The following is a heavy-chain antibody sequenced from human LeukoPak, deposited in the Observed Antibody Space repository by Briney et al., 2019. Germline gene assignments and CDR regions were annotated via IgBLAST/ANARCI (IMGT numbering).Heavy chain of an antibody. Sequence: GGSLRLSCAGSGFRFSTYSIKWVRQAPGKGLEWVSHIGGSGSFIYYADSVRGRFTISRDNAKNSVYLQMNSLRDEDTAVYFCARLLATWDYYYMDVWGKGTTVTVSS. CDR2: IGGSGSFI. J-gene: IGHJ6*03. V-gene: IGHV3-48*02. D-gene: IGHD3-3*02. CDR3: ARLLATWDYYYMDV. CDR1: GFRFSTYS.